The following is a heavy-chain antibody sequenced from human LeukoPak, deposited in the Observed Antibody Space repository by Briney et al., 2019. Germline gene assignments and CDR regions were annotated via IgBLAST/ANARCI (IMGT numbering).Heavy chain of an antibody. CDR1: GFTFSSYA. Sequence: GSLRLSCAASGFTFSSYAMTWVRQAPGKGLEWIGEINHSGSTNYNPSLKSRVTISVDTSKNQFSLKLSSVTAADTAVYYCARVRLYYGSGSYYKGGLHFDYWGQGTLVTVSS. CDR2: INHSGST. D-gene: IGHD3-10*01. J-gene: IGHJ4*02. V-gene: IGHV4-34*01. CDR3: ARVRLYYGSGSYYKGGLHFDY.